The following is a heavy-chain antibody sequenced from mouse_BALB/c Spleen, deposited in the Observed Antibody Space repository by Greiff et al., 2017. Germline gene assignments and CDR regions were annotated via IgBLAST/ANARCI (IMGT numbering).Heavy chain of an antibody. V-gene: IGHV5-9-4*01. CDR1: GFTFSSYA. J-gene: IGHJ4*01. CDR3: ARAYYGNLYYAMDY. CDR2: ISSGGSYT. Sequence: EVMLVESGGGLVKPGGSLKLSCAASGFTFSSYAMSWVRQSPEKRLEWVAEISSGGSYTYYPDTVTGRFTISRDNAKNTLYLEMSSLRSEDTAMYYCARAYYGNLYYAMDYWGQGTSVTVSS. D-gene: IGHD2-1*01.